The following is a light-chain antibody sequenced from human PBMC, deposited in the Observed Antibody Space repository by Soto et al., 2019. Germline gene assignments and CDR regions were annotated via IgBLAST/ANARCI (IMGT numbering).Light chain of an antibody. V-gene: IGLV1-47*01. CDR2: RNN. CDR3: AAWDDSLSGPGF. CDR1: SSNIGSNY. J-gene: IGLJ1*01. Sequence: QSVLTQPPSASGTPGQRVTISCSGSSSNIGSNYVYWYQQLPGTAPKLLIYRNNQRPSGVPDRFSGSKSGTSASLAISGLRSEDEADYYCAAWDDSLSGPGFFGTGT.